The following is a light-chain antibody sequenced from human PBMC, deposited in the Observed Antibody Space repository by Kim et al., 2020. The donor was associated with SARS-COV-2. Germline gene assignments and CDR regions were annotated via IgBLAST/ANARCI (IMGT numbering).Light chain of an antibody. J-gene: IGKJ4*01. CDR1: QSVNWY. CDR3: QHRRSWPLT. V-gene: IGKV3-11*01. Sequence: LSPGERATLSCRASQSVNWYLAWYQQKPGQAPRLLIYDASKRATGIPARFSGSGSWTDFTLTISSLQPEDFAVYYCQHRRSWPLTFGGGTKVDIK. CDR2: DAS.